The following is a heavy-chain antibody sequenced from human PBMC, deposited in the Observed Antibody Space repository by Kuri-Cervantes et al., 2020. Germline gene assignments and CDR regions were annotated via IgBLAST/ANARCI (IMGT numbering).Heavy chain of an antibody. CDR1: GYSFTTYW. J-gene: IGHJ3*02. V-gene: IGHV5-51*01. CDR2: IYPGDSDT. CDR3: ARWSLVGATRDAFDI. Sequence: GESLKISCKGSGYSFTTYWIGWVRQMPGKGLEWMGIIYPGDSDTRYSPSFQGQVTISADKSISTAYLQWSSLKASDTAMYYCARWSLVGATRDAFDIWGQGTMVTVSS. D-gene: IGHD1-26*01.